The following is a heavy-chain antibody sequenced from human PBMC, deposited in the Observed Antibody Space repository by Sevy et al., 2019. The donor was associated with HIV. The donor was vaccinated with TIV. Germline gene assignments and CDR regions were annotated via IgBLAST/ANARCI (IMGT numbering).Heavy chain of an antibody. CDR1: GYSLSKLS. V-gene: IGHV1-24*01. D-gene: IGHD2-15*01. J-gene: IGHJ5*02. CDR2: LDPGNGEI. CDR3: ATVGLGYYSGSSDYQRDWFDP. Sequence: ASVKVSCKVFGYSLSKLSMHWVRQAPGKGLEWMGSLDPGNGEITYAQTLQGRVTMTEDTSTDTAYMELSSQTSDDTATYYCATVGLGYYSGSSDYQRDWFDPWGQGTLVTVSS.